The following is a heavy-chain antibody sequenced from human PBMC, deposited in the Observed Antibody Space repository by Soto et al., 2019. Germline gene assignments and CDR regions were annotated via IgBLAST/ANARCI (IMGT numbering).Heavy chain of an antibody. V-gene: IGHV3-30-3*01. D-gene: IGHD1-26*01. CDR2: ISYDGSNK. CDR3: ARDGENSGSSNTRHRPYYYYGMDV. J-gene: IGHJ6*02. Sequence: VRLSCAASGFTFSSYAMHWVRQAPGKGLEWVAVISYDGSNKYYADSVKGRFTISRDNSKNTLYLQMNSLRAEDTAVYYCARDGENSGSSNTRHRPYYYYGMDVWGQGTTVTVSS. CDR1: GFTFSSYA.